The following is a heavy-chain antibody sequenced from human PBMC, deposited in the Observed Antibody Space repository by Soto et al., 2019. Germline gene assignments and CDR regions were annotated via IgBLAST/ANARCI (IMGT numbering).Heavy chain of an antibody. J-gene: IGHJ4*02. Sequence: GGSLRLSCAASGFTFSSYAMGWVRQAPGKGLEWVSAISGSGGSTYYADSVKGRFTISRDNSKNTLYLQMNSLRAEDTTVYYCAKDMISDDSSGYYVDYWGQGTLVTVSS. CDR3: AKDMISDDSSGYYVDY. CDR2: ISGSGGST. D-gene: IGHD3-22*01. CDR1: GFTFSSYA. V-gene: IGHV3-23*01.